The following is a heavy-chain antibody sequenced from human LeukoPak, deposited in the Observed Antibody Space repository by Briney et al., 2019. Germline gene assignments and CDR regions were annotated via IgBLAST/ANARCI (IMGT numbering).Heavy chain of an antibody. CDR3: ARDRDSSGLRDFDL. D-gene: IGHD3-22*01. V-gene: IGHV4-59*01. CDR2: IYYGGNT. Sequence: PSETLSLTCTVSGGSISSYYWSWIRQPPGKGLEWIGYIYYGGNTNYNPSLKSRVSISIDTSKNQFSLRLSSVTAADTAVYYCARDRDSSGLRDFDLWGRGTLVTVSA. J-gene: IGHJ2*01. CDR1: GGSISSYY.